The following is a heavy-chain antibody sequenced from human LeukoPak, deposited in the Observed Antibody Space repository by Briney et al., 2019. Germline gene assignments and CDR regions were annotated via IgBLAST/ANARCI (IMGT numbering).Heavy chain of an antibody. V-gene: IGHV4-39*01. Sequence: SETLSLTCTVSGGSISSSSYYWGWIRQPPGKGLEWIVRIYYSGSTYYNPSLRSRVTISVDTSKNQFSLKLSSVTAADTAVYYCARLGPDGLDGYAVADYWGQGTLVTVSS. J-gene: IGHJ4*02. CDR3: ARLGPDGLDGYAVADY. D-gene: IGHD1-1*01. CDR2: IYYSGST. CDR1: GGSISSSSYY.